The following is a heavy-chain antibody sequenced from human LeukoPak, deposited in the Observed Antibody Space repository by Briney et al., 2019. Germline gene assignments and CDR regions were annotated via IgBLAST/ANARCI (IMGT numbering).Heavy chain of an antibody. CDR3: AREGDYDIELVRD. D-gene: IGHD3-9*01. J-gene: IGHJ4*02. Sequence: SETLSLTCTVSGGSISSYYWSWIRQPPGKGLEWIGYIYYSGSTNYNPSLKSRATISVDTSKNQFSLKLSSVTAADTAVHYCAREGDYDIELVRDWGQGTLVTVSS. CDR1: GGSISSYY. CDR2: IYYSGST. V-gene: IGHV4-59*12.